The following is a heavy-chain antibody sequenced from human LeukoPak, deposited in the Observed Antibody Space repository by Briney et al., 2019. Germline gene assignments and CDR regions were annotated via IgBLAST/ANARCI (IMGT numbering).Heavy chain of an antibody. V-gene: IGHV4-59*01. Sequence: SETLSLTCTVSGASIGSYYWGWIRQPPGKGLEWIAYIYDSGSTKYNPSLKSRVTISLDTSKNQFSLELSSVTAADTAVYYCARVDVGSGSYYTLEHWGQGTLVTVSS. D-gene: IGHD3-10*01. CDR1: GASIGSYY. J-gene: IGHJ4*02. CDR2: IYDSGST. CDR3: ARVDVGSGSYYTLEH.